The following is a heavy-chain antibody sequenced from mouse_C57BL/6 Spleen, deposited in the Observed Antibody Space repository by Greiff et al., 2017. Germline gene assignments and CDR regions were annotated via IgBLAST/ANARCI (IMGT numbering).Heavy chain of an antibody. Sequence: EVMLVESGGGLVKPGGSLKLSCAASGFTFSDYGMHWVRQAPEKGLEWVAYISSGSSTIYYAYTVKGRFTIFRDNAKNTLFLQMTRLGYEDTAMYYGARRGFAYWGQGTLVTGSA. CDR3: ARRGFAY. CDR1: GFTFSDYG. V-gene: IGHV5-17*01. J-gene: IGHJ3*01. CDR2: ISSGSSTI.